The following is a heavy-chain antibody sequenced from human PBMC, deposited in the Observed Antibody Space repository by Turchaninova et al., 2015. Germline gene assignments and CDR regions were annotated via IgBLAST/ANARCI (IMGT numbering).Heavy chain of an antibody. CDR2: IYPGDSDT. Sequence: EVQLVQSGAEVKKPGASRKISCTGSGYSFTNYGIGLVRRMPGKGLGLMGIIYPGDSDTRYSPSFQGQGTISADKVITTAYLQWSGLKASDTAMYYCVRNYGDYVGGFDYWGQGTLVTVSS. D-gene: IGHD4-17*01. CDR3: VRNYGDYVGGFDY. J-gene: IGHJ4*02. CDR1: GYSFTNYG. V-gene: IGHV5-51*01.